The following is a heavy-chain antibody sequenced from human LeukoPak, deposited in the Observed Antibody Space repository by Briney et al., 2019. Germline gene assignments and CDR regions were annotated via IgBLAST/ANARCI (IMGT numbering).Heavy chain of an antibody. J-gene: IGHJ6*03. D-gene: IGHD6-13*01. V-gene: IGHV1-69*05. CDR3: ARDGGYSSPTGYYYMDV. Sequence: SVKVSCKASGYTFTSYDINWVRQAPGQGLEWMGGIIPIFGTANYAQKFQGRVTITTDESTSTAYMELSSLRSEDTAVYYCARDGGYSSPTGYYYMDVWGKGTTVTVSS. CDR1: GYTFTSYD. CDR2: IIPIFGTA.